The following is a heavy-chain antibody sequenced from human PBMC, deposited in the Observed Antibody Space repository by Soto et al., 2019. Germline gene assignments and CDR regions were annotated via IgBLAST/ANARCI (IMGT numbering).Heavy chain of an antibody. CDR1: GGSISSGRYY. D-gene: IGHD3-22*01. V-gene: IGHV4-30-4*01. CDR3: ARIYDSSGYVDY. CDR2: IYFRGST. J-gene: IGHJ4*02. Sequence: SETLSLTCTVSGGSISSGRYYWSWIRQPPGKGLEWIGNIYFRGSTYYSPSLKGRGTISVDTSKNQFSLKLSSVTAADTAVYYCARIYDSSGYVDYWGQGTLVTVSS.